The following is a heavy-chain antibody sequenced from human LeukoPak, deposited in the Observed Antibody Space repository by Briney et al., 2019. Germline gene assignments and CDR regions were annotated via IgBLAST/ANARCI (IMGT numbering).Heavy chain of an antibody. D-gene: IGHD1-20*01. CDR3: AKSAYNWDY. Sequence: GGSLRLSCAASGFTFSSYGMHWVRQAPGKGLEWVAVISYDGSNKYYADSVKGRFTISRDNSKNTLYLQMNSRRAEDTAVYYCAKSAYNWDYWGQGTLVTVSS. V-gene: IGHV3-30*18. CDR2: ISYDGSNK. J-gene: IGHJ4*02. CDR1: GFTFSSYG.